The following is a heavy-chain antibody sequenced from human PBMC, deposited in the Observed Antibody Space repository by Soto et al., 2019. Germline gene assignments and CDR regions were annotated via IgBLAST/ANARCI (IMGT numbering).Heavy chain of an antibody. Sequence: SETLSLTCTVSGGSISSGDYYWSWIRQPPGKGLEWIGYIYYSGSTYYNTSLKSRVNISVDTSKNQFSLKLSSVTAAETAVKYCARDHYVYDILTGYGYYYGMDVWGQGTTVTVSS. V-gene: IGHV4-30-4*01. CDR1: GGSISSGDYY. D-gene: IGHD3-9*01. CDR2: IYYSGST. CDR3: ARDHYVYDILTGYGYYYGMDV. J-gene: IGHJ6*02.